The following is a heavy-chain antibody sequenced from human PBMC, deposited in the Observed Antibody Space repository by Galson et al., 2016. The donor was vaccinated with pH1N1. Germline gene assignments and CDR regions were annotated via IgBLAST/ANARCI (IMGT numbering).Heavy chain of an antibody. D-gene: IGHD2-21*01. V-gene: IGHV1-2*02. CDR3: ARIIRYSSGLDP. CDR2: INPENGDT. J-gene: IGHJ5*02. CDR1: GYTFTGHY. Sequence: SVKVSCKASGYTFTGHYMHWVGQAPGRGLEWMGWINPENGDTKYAQKFQDRVTMTRDTSNSTAYMEVNRLTSDDTAVYYCARIIRYSSGLDPWGQGTLVTVSS.